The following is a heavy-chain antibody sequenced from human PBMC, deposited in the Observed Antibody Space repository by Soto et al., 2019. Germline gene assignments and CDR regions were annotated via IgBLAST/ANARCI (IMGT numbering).Heavy chain of an antibody. CDR1: GGSISSYY. CDR3: ARTYGGPSWGVFDF. Sequence: QVHLQESGPGLVNPSETLSLTCTVSGGSISSYYWSWIGQPPGKGLEWIGYIYFSGTTNYNPSLRSRGTISVNTSKNQFSLQLSSVTDADTAVYFCARTYGGPSWGVFDFWGQGTLVTVSS. V-gene: IGHV4-59*01. D-gene: IGHD1-26*01. CDR2: IYFSGTT. J-gene: IGHJ4*02.